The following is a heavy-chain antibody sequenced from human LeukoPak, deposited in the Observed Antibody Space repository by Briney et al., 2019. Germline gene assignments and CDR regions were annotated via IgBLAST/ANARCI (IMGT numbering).Heavy chain of an antibody. D-gene: IGHD3-3*01. J-gene: IGHJ6*03. CDR1: VGSFSGYY. V-gene: IGHV4-34*01. CDR2: INHSGST. Sequence: SETLSLTCALYVGSFSGYYWSWIRQTPEKGLEWIGEINHSGSTNFNPSLKSRVTISVDTSKNQFSLNLSSVTAADTAVFYCARTKGDFWSGYFSYYYMDVWGKGTTVTVSS. CDR3: ARTKGDFWSGYFSYYYMDV.